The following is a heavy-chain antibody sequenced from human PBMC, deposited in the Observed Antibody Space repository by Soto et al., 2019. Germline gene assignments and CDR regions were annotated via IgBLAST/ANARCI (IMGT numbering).Heavy chain of an antibody. CDR2: IKQDGSEK. Sequence: EVQLVESGGGLVQPGGSLRLSCAASGFTFSSYWMSWVRQAPGKGLEWVANIKQDGSEKYYVDSVKGRFTISRDNAKNSLYLQMTSLRAEDTAVYYCARDPDSSGWHVDYWGQGTLVTVSS. CDR3: ARDPDSSGWHVDY. CDR1: GFTFSSYW. J-gene: IGHJ4*02. D-gene: IGHD6-19*01. V-gene: IGHV3-7*01.